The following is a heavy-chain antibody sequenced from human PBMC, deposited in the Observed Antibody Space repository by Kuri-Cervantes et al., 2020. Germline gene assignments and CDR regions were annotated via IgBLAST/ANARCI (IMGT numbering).Heavy chain of an antibody. V-gene: IGHV3-7*04. D-gene: IGHD3-22*01. CDR1: GFTFSSYW. CDR3: ARARVMYYYDSSGRIDY. J-gene: IGHJ4*02. Sequence: GESLKISCAASGFTFSSYWMTWVRQAPGKGLEWVANIKHDGSEKHYVDSVKGRFTISRDNAKNSLYLQMNSLRAEDTAVYYCARARVMYYYDSSGRIDYWGQGTLVTVSS. CDR2: IKHDGSEK.